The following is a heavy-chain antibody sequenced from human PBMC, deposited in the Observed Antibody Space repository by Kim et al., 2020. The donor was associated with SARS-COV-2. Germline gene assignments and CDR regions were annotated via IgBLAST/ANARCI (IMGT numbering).Heavy chain of an antibody. CDR3: ARHYTNNWHDY. CDR1: GFTFSTYW. CDR2: ISGDGSIT. D-gene: IGHD1-1*01. V-gene: IGHV3-74*01. J-gene: IGHJ4*02. Sequence: GGSLRLSCAASGFTFSTYWMHWVRQAPGKGLVWVSRISGDGSITSYADSVKGRFTISRDNAENTVNLQMNTLRAEDTAVYYCARHYTNNWHDYWGQGTLVTVSS.